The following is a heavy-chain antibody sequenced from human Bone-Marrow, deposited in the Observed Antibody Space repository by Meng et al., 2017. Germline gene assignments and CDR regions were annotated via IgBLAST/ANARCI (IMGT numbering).Heavy chain of an antibody. J-gene: IGHJ5*02. CDR3: VRDFGGESDL. D-gene: IGHD3-10*01. CDR2: LNRDETTI. CDR1: GFNLRSYW. Sequence: EVQLVESGGGLVQPGGSLRLSCGASGFNLRSYWMHWVRQTPGKGLVWVSRLNRDETTISHAGSVMGRFTISRDVATNTLFLQMNSLSAEDTALYYCVRDFGGESDLWGQGTLVTVSS. V-gene: IGHV3-74*01.